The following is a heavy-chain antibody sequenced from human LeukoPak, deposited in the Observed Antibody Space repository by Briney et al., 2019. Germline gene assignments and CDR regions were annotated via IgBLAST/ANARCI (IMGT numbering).Heavy chain of an antibody. CDR2: VNSDGSRT. V-gene: IGHV3-74*01. J-gene: IGHJ4*02. Sequence: PGGSLRLSCATSGLTFPTYWMHWVRQAPGKGLVWVSRVNSDGSRTDYADSVKGRFTVSRDNAKNTLYLQMNSLRAEDTAVYYCARREGYCSGGTCYFDNWGQGTLVTVSS. D-gene: IGHD2-15*01. CDR1: GLTFPTYW. CDR3: ARREGYCSGGTCYFDN.